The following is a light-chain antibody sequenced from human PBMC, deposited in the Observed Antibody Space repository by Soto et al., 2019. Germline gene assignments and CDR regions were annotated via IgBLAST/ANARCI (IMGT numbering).Light chain of an antibody. CDR2: GAS. CDR3: QQYNNWPRT. CDR1: QSVAAN. V-gene: IGKV3-15*01. J-gene: IGKJ1*01. Sequence: EIVMTQSPPTLSVSPGERATLSCKASQSVAANLAWFQQKPGQAPRLLIYGASPRATGIPDRFSGSGSGTEFTLTISSLQSEDFAVYYCQQYNNWPRTFGQGTKVDI.